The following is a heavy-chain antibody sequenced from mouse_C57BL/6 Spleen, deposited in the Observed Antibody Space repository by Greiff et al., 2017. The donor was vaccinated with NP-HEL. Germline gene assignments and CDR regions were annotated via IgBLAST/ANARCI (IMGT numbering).Heavy chain of an antibody. J-gene: IGHJ2*01. V-gene: IGHV5-4*01. CDR1: GFTFSSYA. Sequence: EVQGVESGGGLVKPGGSLKLSCAASGFTFSSYAMSWVRQTPEKRLEWVATISDGGSYTYYPDNVKGRFTISRDNAKNNLYLQMSHLKSEDTAMYYCARASGTSTLVARFDYWGQGTTLTVSS. CDR2: ISDGGSYT. CDR3: ARASGTSTLVARFDY. D-gene: IGHD1-1*01.